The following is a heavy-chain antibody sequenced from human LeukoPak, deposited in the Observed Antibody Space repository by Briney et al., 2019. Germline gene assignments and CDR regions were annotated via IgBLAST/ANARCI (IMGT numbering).Heavy chain of an antibody. J-gene: IGHJ4*02. CDR2: IYTGGST. CDR1: GGSISSGSYY. Sequence: SETLSLTCIVSGGSISSGSYYWSWIRQPAGKGLEWIGRIYTGGSTNYNPSLKSRIIISLDTSKNQFSLKLSSVTAADTAVYYCARAAAAAFDYWGQGTLVTVSS. D-gene: IGHD6-13*01. V-gene: IGHV4-61*02. CDR3: ARAAAAAFDY.